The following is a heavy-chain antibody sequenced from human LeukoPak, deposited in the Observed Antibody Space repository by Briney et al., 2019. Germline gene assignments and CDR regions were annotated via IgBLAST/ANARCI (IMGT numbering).Heavy chain of an antibody. V-gene: IGHV1-69*13. CDR1: GGTFSSYA. J-gene: IGHJ3*02. D-gene: IGHD3-22*01. CDR2: IIPIFGTA. Sequence: PSASVKVSCKASGGTFSSYAISWVRQAPGQGLEWMGGIIPIFGTANYAQKFQGRVTITADESTSTAYMELSSLRSEDTAVYYCARSVITMIVVGGAFDIWGQGTMVTVSS. CDR3: ARSVITMIVVGGAFDI.